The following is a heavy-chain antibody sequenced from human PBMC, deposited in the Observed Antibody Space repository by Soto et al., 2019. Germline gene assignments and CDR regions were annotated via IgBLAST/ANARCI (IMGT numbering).Heavy chain of an antibody. CDR3: ARDIRGYSRAFDY. Sequence: SETLSLTCTVSGGSVSSGSYYWTWIRQPPGKGLEWIGYIYYSGNTNYNPSLKSRVTISVDTSRNQFSLKLTSVTAADAAVYYCARDIRGYSRAFDYWGQGTLGTVSS. CDR1: GGSVSSGSYY. J-gene: IGHJ4*02. V-gene: IGHV4-61*01. D-gene: IGHD5-18*01. CDR2: IYYSGNT.